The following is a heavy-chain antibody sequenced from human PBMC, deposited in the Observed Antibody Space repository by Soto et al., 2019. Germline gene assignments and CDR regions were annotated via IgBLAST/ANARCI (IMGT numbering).Heavy chain of an antibody. CDR1: GFTFSDCA. CDR2: ISGTGRST. Sequence: QPGGSLRLSCGGSGFTFSDCAMSWVRQAPGKGLEWVSGISGTGRSTFYADSVKDRFTISRDNSKNTVYLQMTSLRAEDTAVYYCAKGNTSGWYFFDYWGQGTLVTVSS. D-gene: IGHD6-19*01. V-gene: IGHV3-23*01. J-gene: IGHJ4*02. CDR3: AKGNTSGWYFFDY.